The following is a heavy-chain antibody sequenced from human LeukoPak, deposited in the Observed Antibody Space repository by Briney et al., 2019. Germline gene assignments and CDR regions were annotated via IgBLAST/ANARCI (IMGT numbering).Heavy chain of an antibody. V-gene: IGHV4-34*01. CDR3: ASVSMVRGVTPTGYGMDV. J-gene: IGHJ6*02. Sequence: SETLSLTCAVYGGSFSGYYWSWIRQPPGKGLEWIGEINHSGSTNYNPSLKSRVTISVDTSKNQFSLKLSSVTAADTAVFYCASVSMVRGVTPTGYGMDVWGQGTTVTVSS. CDR2: INHSGST. CDR1: GGSFSGYY. D-gene: IGHD3-10*01.